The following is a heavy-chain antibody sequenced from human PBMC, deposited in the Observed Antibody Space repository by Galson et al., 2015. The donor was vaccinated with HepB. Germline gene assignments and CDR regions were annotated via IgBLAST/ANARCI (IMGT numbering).Heavy chain of an antibody. Sequence: SLRLSCAASGFTFSSYWMTWVRQAPGKGLEWVANINQDGSEISYVDSIKGRFTISRDNAKNSVYLEMDSLRAEDTAVYYCARDKWFGELLPNYYDYGGQGSLVTVSS. CDR1: GFTFSSYW. V-gene: IGHV3-7*01. CDR3: ARDKWFGELLPNYYDY. D-gene: IGHD3-10*01. J-gene: IGHJ4*02. CDR2: INQDGSEI.